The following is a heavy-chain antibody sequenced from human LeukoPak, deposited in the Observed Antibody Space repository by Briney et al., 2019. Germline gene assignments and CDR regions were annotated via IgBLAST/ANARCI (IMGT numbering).Heavy chain of an antibody. V-gene: IGHV1-69*13. CDR2: IIPIFGTA. CDR3: ARGPGYNWNYDY. D-gene: IGHD1-7*01. Sequence: VASVKVSCKASGGTFSSYAISWVRQAPGQGLEWMGGIIPIFGTANYAQRFQGRVTITADESTSTAYMELSSLRSEDTAVYYCARGPGYNWNYDYWGQGTLVTVSS. J-gene: IGHJ4*02. CDR1: GGTFSSYA.